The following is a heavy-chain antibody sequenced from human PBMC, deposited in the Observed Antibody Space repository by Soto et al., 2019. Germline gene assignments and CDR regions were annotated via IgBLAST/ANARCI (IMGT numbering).Heavy chain of an antibody. Sequence: SQTLSLTCTVSGGSITSIIYYWDWIRKPPGRGLEWIGTIYFSGSTVYNPSLKSRVTMSVDTSEDHFSLNLRSVTAADTAVYYCPRRAHAGRGHHYFDNWGQGALVTVSS. J-gene: IGHJ4*02. V-gene: IGHV4-39*02. CDR2: IYFSGST. CDR1: GGSITSIIYY. CDR3: PRRAHAGRGHHYFDN.